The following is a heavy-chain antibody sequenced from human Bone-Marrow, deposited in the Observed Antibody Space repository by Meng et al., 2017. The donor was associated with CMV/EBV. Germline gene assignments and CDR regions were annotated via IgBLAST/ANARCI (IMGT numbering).Heavy chain of an antibody. CDR3: SKDKGEGSSWYVIDY. J-gene: IGHJ4*02. D-gene: IGHD6-13*01. CDR2: IYSGGSST. Sequence: GGSLRLSCAASGFTFSSYAMSWVRQSPGKGLEWVSVIYSGGSSTYYADSVKGRFTISRDNSKNTLYLQMNSLRAEDTAVYYCSKDKGEGSSWYVIDYWGQGALVTFSS. CDR1: GFTFSSYA. V-gene: IGHV3-23*03.